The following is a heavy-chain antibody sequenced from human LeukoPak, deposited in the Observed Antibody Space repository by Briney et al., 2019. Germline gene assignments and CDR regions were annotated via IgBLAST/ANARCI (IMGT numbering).Heavy chain of an antibody. Sequence: PGGSLRLSCAASGFTFSSYAMHWVRQAPGKGLEYVSAISSNGGSTYYANSVKGRFTISRDNSKNTLYLQMGSLRAEDMAVYHCARGLWFGELSPLFDYWGQGTLVTVSS. J-gene: IGHJ4*02. CDR3: ARGLWFGELSPLFDY. CDR2: ISSNGGST. V-gene: IGHV3-64*01. D-gene: IGHD3-10*01. CDR1: GFTFSSYA.